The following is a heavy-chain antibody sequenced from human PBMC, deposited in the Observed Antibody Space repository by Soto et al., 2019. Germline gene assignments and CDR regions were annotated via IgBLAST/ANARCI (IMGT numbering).Heavy chain of an antibody. V-gene: IGHV3-48*02. CDR3: ASRNLADCSGTSCLYYFDY. J-gene: IGHJ4*02. Sequence: PGGSLRLSCAAAGFTFSGFTMNWVRQAPGRGLEWVSYISRSGETIYYADSVKGRFTISRDNAENSLYLHMNSLRDEDTAVYYCASRNLADCSGTSCLYYFDYWDQGTLVTVSS. D-gene: IGHD2-2*01. CDR2: ISRSGETI. CDR1: GFTFSGFT.